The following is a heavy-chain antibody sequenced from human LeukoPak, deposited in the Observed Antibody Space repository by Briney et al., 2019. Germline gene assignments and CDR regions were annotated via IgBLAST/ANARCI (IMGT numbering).Heavy chain of an antibody. CDR2: IYNSGST. J-gene: IGHJ5*02. V-gene: IGHV4-38-2*01. CDR1: GYSIGTDYY. CDR3: ARNSSTSSPPERYNWFDP. D-gene: IGHD6-6*01. Sequence: SETLSLTCAVSGYSIGTDYYWAWLRQPPGKGLEWIGSIYNSGSTYYNPSLKSRITISVDTSKNQFSLILSSVTAADTAVYYCARNSSTSSPPERYNWFDPWGQGTLVTVSS.